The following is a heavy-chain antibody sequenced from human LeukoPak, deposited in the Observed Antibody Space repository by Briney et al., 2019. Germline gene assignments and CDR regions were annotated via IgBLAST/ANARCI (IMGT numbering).Heavy chain of an antibody. D-gene: IGHD6-13*01. J-gene: IGHJ4*02. Sequence: PSETLSLTCTVSGGSISSGSYYWSWIRQPAGTGLEWIGRIYTSGSTNYNPSLKSRVTISVDTSKNQFSLKLSSVTAADTAVYYCARDGTAAGIFDYWGQGTLVTVSS. CDR3: ARDGTAAGIFDY. CDR2: IYTSGST. V-gene: IGHV4-61*02. CDR1: GGSISSGSYY.